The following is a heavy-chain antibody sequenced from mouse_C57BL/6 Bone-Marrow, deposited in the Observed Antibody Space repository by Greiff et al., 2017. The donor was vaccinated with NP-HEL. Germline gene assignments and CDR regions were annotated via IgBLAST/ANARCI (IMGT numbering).Heavy chain of an antibody. CDR3: ARNPYYGSSYGWFAY. Sequence: QVQLQQSGAELMKPGASVKLSCKATGYTFTGYWIEWVKQRPGHGLAWIGEILPGSGSTNYNEKFKGKATFTADTSSNTAYMQLSILTTEDSAIYYCARNPYYGSSYGWFAYWGQGTLVTVSA. V-gene: IGHV1-9*01. J-gene: IGHJ3*01. D-gene: IGHD1-1*01. CDR1: GYTFTGYW. CDR2: ILPGSGST.